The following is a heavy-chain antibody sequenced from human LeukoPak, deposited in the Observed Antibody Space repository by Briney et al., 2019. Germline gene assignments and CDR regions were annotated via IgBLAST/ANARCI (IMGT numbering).Heavy chain of an antibody. CDR2: INPYNGNT. J-gene: IGHJ4*02. V-gene: IGHV1-18*01. CDR1: GYTFTTYG. CDR3: ARELYGRFEH. Sequence: GASVKVSCKASGYTFTTYGISWVRQAPGQGLECMGWINPYNGNTNYARKLQGRVTMTTDTSTSTAYMELRSLRSDDTAVYYCARELYGRFEHWGQGTLVTVSS. D-gene: IGHD2-2*02.